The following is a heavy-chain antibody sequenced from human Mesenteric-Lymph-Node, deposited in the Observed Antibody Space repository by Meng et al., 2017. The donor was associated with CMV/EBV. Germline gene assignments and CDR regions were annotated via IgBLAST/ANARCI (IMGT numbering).Heavy chain of an antibody. D-gene: IGHD1-26*01. Sequence: SETLSLTCSVPGGSVSSGAYFWTWIRQSPGKGLEWIGYVHTTGSTNQNPSLKSRVTISLDKSRNQVSLKLTSVTAADSAIYYCAREERGGGTYNAPDYWGQGTPVTVSS. CDR3: AREERGGGTYNAPDY. CDR2: VHTTGST. CDR1: GGSVSSGAYF. V-gene: IGHV4-61*08. J-gene: IGHJ4*02.